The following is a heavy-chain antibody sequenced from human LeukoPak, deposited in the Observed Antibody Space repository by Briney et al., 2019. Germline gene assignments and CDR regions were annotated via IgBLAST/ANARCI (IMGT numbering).Heavy chain of an antibody. CDR3: ASNDYGDYEDY. Sequence: GASVKVSCKASGYTFTSYGISWVRQAPGQGLEWVGWISAYNGNTNYAQKLQGRVTMTTDTSTSTAYMELRSLRSDDTAVYYCASNDYGDYEDYWGQGTLVTVSS. V-gene: IGHV1-18*01. J-gene: IGHJ4*02. CDR2: ISAYNGNT. D-gene: IGHD4-17*01. CDR1: GYTFTSYG.